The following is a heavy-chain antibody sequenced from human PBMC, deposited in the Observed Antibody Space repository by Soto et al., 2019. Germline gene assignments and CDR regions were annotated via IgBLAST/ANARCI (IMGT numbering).Heavy chain of an antibody. V-gene: IGHV1-69*01. Sequence: QVQLVQSGAEVKKPGSSVRVSCKASGGTFSSYPISWVRQAPGQGLEWMGVIIPIFGTANSAQKFQGRVTISADESTSTAYVELSSLRSEDTAVYDCARPRTTGTTKGYDYWGQGTLVTVSS. D-gene: IGHD1-1*01. J-gene: IGHJ4*02. CDR2: IIPIFGTA. CDR3: ARPRTTGTTKGYDY. CDR1: GGTFSSYP.